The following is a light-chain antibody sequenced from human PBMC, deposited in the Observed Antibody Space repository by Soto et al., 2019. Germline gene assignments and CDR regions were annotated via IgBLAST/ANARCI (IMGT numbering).Light chain of an antibody. CDR2: ANN. CDR3: QSYDFGLSAHNYV. V-gene: IGLV1-40*01. Sequence: QSVLTQPPSVSGAPGQRVTISCTGRSSNIGAGYDVHWYQQFPGTAPRLLIYANNNRPSGVPDRFSGSKSGTSASLAITGLQADDEAEYYCQSYDFGLSAHNYVFGTVTKLTVL. J-gene: IGLJ1*01. CDR1: SSNIGAGYD.